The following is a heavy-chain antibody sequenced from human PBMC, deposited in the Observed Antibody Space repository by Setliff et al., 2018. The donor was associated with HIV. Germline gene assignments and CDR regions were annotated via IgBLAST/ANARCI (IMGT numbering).Heavy chain of an antibody. D-gene: IGHD1-26*01. CDR2: IYYSGNT. J-gene: IGHJ4*01. V-gene: IGHV4-39*01. CDR3: ASHLPPYSGNFDY. CDR1: GGSISRSSYY. Sequence: LSLTCTVSGGSISRSSYYWGWIRQPPGKGLEWIGTIYYSGNTYYNPSLKSRVTISVDTSKNQISLKLSSVTAADTAVYYCASHLPPYSGNFDYWGHGTLVTVSS.